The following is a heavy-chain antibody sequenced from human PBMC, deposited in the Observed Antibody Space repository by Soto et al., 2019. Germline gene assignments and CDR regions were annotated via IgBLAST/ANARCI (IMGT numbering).Heavy chain of an antibody. Sequence: ASVKVSCKASGYTFTGYYMHWVRQAPVQGLEWRVCINPNSGGTNYVQKFQGWVTMTRAPAISTADMELSRLRSDDTAVYYCARGRAPRGVVTALYCYHGMDVWGQGTTVTV. CDR3: ARGRAPRGVVTALYCYHGMDV. CDR1: GYTFTGYY. D-gene: IGHD2-21*02. J-gene: IGHJ6*02. CDR2: INPNSGGT. V-gene: IGHV1-2*04.